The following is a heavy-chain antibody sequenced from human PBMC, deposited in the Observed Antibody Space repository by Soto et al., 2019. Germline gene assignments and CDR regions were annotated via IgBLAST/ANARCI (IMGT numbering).Heavy chain of an antibody. CDR1: GYTFTSYD. J-gene: IGHJ6*02. CDR3: ARGDVGITSFGVVGYYYGMDV. CDR2: MNPNSGNT. D-gene: IGHD3-3*01. V-gene: IGHV1-8*01. Sequence: ASVKVSRKASGYTFTSYDINWVRQATGQGLEWMGWMNPNSGNTGYAQKFQGRVTMTRNTCISTAYMELSSLRSEDTAVYYCARGDVGITSFGVVGYYYGMDVWGQGTTVTVSS.